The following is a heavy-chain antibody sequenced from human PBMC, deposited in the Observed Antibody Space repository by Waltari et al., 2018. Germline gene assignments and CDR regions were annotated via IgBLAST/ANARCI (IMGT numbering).Heavy chain of an antibody. CDR2: INPNSGGT. J-gene: IGHJ3*02. D-gene: IGHD6-13*01. V-gene: IGHV1-2*06. Sequence: QVQLVQSGAEVKKPGASVKVSCKASGYTFTGYYMHWVRQAPGQGLEWMGRINPNSGGTNYAQKFQGRVTLTRDTSSSTAYMELSRRRSDDTAVYYCARVPSAVMTVSASLGIAAAGTSAFDIWGQGTMVTVSS. CDR1: GYTFTGYY. CDR3: ARVPSAVMTVSASLGIAAAGTSAFDI.